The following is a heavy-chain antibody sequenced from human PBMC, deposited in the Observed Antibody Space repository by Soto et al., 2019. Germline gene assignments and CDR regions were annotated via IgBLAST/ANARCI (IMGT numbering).Heavy chain of an antibody. CDR2: ISSNSETM. Sequence: GGSLRVSCAASGFIFSSYSMNWGRQAPGKGLEWVSNISSNSETMYYANSVKGRFTISRDNAKNSLYLQMNSLRDEDTAVYYCARDPYYDSRGYCFDPWGQGTLVTVAS. D-gene: IGHD3-22*01. CDR3: ARDPYYDSRGYCFDP. CDR1: GFIFSSYS. V-gene: IGHV3-48*02. J-gene: IGHJ5*02.